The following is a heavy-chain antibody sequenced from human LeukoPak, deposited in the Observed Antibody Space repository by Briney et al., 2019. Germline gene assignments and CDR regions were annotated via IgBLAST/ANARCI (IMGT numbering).Heavy chain of an antibody. CDR1: GFTFSNYW. J-gene: IGHJ3*02. V-gene: IGHV3-7*01. D-gene: IGHD6-13*01. CDR3: ARDGSAYIAAAGKDAFDI. Sequence: PGGSLRLSCAASGFTFSNYWMTWVRQAPGKGLEWVANIKQDGSEKYYVDSVKGRFSISRDNAKNSLFLQMNSLRAEDTAVYYCARDGSAYIAAAGKDAFDIWGQGTMVTVSS. CDR2: IKQDGSEK.